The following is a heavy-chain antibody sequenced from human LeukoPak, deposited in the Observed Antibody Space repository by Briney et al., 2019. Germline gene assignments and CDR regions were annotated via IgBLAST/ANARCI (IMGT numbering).Heavy chain of an antibody. CDR3: ARVGGYTGSYSLDY. D-gene: IGHD1-26*01. CDR2: MNPNSGNT. CDR1: GYTFTGYY. V-gene: IGHV1-8*03. J-gene: IGHJ4*02. Sequence: ASVKVSCKASGYTFTGYYMHWVRQAPGQGLEWMGWMNPNSGNTGYAQKFQGRVTITRNTSISTAYMELSGLRSEDTAMYYCARVGGYTGSYSLDYWGQGTLVTVSP.